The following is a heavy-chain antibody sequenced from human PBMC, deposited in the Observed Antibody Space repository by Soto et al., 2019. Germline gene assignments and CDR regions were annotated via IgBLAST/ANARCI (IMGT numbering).Heavy chain of an antibody. CDR1: GGSISSSSYY. J-gene: IGHJ3*02. CDR3: ARMYSSGYDAFDI. V-gene: IGHV4-39*01. CDR2: IYYSGST. D-gene: IGHD6-19*01. Sequence: QLQVQEWGPRLAKRAETLSLTCTVSGGSISSSSYYWGWIRQPPGKGLEWIGSIYYSGSTYYNPSLKCRVTISVDTSKNQFSLKLSSVTAADTAVYYCARMYSSGYDAFDIWGQGTKVTV.